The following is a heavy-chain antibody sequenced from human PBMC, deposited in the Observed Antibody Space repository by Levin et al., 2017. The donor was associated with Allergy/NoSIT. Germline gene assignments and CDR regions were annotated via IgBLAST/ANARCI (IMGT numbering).Heavy chain of an antibody. D-gene: IGHD2-15*01. Sequence: GESLKISCKGSGYSFTSYWIGWVRQMPGKGLEWMGIIYPGDSDTRYSPSFQGQVTISADKSISTAYLQWSSLKASDTAMYYCARIFRATVDAFDIWGQGTMVTVSS. CDR1: GYSFTSYW. CDR2: IYPGDSDT. CDR3: ARIFRATVDAFDI. V-gene: IGHV5-51*01. J-gene: IGHJ3*02.